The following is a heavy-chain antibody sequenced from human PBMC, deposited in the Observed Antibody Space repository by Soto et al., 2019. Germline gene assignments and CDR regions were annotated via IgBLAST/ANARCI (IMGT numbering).Heavy chain of an antibody. CDR3: ARRESYDNVTGYYHFDY. CDR1: GGSISSSSYY. J-gene: IGHJ4*02. Sequence: SSETLSLTCSVSGGSISSSSYYWGWIRQPPGKGLEWIGNIYYSGSTYYNPSLKSRVTISVDTSKNQFSLKLSSVTAADTAVYYCARRESYDNVTGYYHFDYLGQRTLVTVSA. CDR2: IYYSGST. V-gene: IGHV4-39*01. D-gene: IGHD3-9*01.